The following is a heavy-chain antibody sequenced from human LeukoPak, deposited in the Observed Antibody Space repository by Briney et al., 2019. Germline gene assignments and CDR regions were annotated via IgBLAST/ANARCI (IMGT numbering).Heavy chain of an antibody. Sequence: PSETLFLTCIVSGGSISNSSYYWGWIRQPPGKGLEWIGSIYYSGSAYYNPSLKSRVTISVDTSKNQFSLKLTSVTAADTAVYYCARHWVVTPNYWGQGTLVTVSS. CDR1: GGSISNSSYY. CDR3: ARHWVVTPNY. V-gene: IGHV4-39*01. J-gene: IGHJ4*02. D-gene: IGHD4-23*01. CDR2: IYYSGSA.